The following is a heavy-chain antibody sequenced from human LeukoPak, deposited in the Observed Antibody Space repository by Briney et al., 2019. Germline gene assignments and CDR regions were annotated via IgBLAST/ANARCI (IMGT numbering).Heavy chain of an antibody. CDR3: ARGTSPFDP. V-gene: IGHV3-48*02. CDR2: VTSSSSTI. Sequence: GGSLRLSCVASGFTSSSYCMNWVRQAPGKGPEWISYVTSSSSTIYYADSVKGRFTISRDNAKNSLYLQMNSLRDEDTALYYCARGTSPFDPWGRGTLVTVSS. CDR1: GFTSSSYC. J-gene: IGHJ5*02.